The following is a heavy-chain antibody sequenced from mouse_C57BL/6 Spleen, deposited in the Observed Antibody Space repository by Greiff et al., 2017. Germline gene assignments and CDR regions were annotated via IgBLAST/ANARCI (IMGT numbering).Heavy chain of an antibody. Sequence: VQGVESGAELVRPGASVTLSCKASGYTFTDYEMHWVKQTPVHGLEWIGAIDPETGGTAYNQKFKGKAILTADKSSSTAYMELRSLTSEDSAVYYCTGYGSSYGAGYFDVWGTGTTVTVSS. CDR3: TGYGSSYGAGYFDV. J-gene: IGHJ1*03. CDR1: GYTFTDYE. V-gene: IGHV1-15*01. CDR2: IDPETGGT. D-gene: IGHD1-1*01.